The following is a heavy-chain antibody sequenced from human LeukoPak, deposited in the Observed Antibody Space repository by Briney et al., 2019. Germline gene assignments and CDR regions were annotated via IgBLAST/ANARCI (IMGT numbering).Heavy chain of an antibody. CDR1: GYTFTSYG. Sequence: ASVKVSCKASGYTFTSYGISWVRQAPGQGLEWMGWISAYNGNTNFAQKFQGRVTMATDTSTSTAYVELRSLRSDDTAVYYCARVNGQLPSLDYWGQGTLVTVSS. V-gene: IGHV1-18*04. J-gene: IGHJ4*02. CDR2: ISAYNGNT. CDR3: ARVNGQLPSLDY. D-gene: IGHD1-26*01.